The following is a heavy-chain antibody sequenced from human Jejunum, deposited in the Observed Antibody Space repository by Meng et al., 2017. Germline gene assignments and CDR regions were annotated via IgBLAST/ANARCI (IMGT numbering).Heavy chain of an antibody. J-gene: IGHJ4*02. CDR2: INAGNGNT. D-gene: IGHD6-19*01. CDR1: GYTVTSCA. CDR3: ATLNIAVAGY. V-gene: IGHV1-3*01. Sequence: QVQLVQSGAEVKKPGASVKVSCMASGYTVTSCAMHWVRQAPGQRLEWMGWINAGNGNTKYSQKFQGRVTFTRDTSASTAYMELSSLESEDTAVYYCATLNIAVAGYWGQGTLVTVSS.